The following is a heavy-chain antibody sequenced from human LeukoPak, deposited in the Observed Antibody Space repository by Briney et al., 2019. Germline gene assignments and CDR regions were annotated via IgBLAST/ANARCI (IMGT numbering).Heavy chain of an antibody. J-gene: IGHJ4*02. CDR2: VDWNSGSI. CDR1: GFTFDDYA. D-gene: IGHD5-18*01. V-gene: IGHV3-9*01. CDR3: ARDRRVQLWSPAGFDY. Sequence: GGSLRLSCAASGFTFDDYAMHWVRQAPGKGLEWVSGVDWNSGSIVYADSVKGRFTISRDNAKNSLYLQMNSLRAEDTAVYYCARDRRVQLWSPAGFDYWGQGTLVTVSS.